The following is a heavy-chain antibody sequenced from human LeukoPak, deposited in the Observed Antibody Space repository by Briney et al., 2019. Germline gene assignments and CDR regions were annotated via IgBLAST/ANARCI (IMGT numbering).Heavy chain of an antibody. Sequence: SETLSLTCTVSGGSISSYYWSWIRQPPGKGLEWIGYIYDSGSTNYNPSLKSRVTISVDTSKNQFSLKLSSVTAADTAVYYCARDKGGWYYYDSSGSVPFDLWGRGTLVTVSS. CDR2: IYDSGST. V-gene: IGHV4-59*01. CDR1: GGSISSYY. CDR3: ARDKGGWYYYDSSGSVPFDL. D-gene: IGHD3-22*01. J-gene: IGHJ2*01.